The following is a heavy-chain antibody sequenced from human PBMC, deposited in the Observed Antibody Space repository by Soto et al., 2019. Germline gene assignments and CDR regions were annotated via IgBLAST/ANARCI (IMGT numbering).Heavy chain of an antibody. D-gene: IGHD2-2*01. CDR3: ARGGSVNCSSRNCYAYGWLDP. CDR2: FSYGGST. V-gene: IGHV4-59*01. J-gene: IGHJ5*02. Sequence: PSETLSLTCTVFGGSINSYYYWSWIRQPPGKGLEWIAFFSYGGSTTYSPSLKSRGAISIDTSRNQFSLRLSSVTAADTAVYYCARGGSVNCSSRNCYAYGWLDPWGQGTLVTVSS. CDR1: GGSINSYYY.